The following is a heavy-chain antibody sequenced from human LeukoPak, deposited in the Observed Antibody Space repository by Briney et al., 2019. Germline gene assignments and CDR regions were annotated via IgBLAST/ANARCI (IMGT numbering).Heavy chain of an antibody. V-gene: IGHV5-51*01. CDR2: IYPGDSET. CDR1: GYSFTSYW. CDR3: ARITEAYYDFWSGAPRKHYMDV. J-gene: IGHJ6*03. Sequence: GESLKISCKGSGYSFTSYWIGWVRQMPGKGLEWMGIIYPGDSETTYSPPFQGHITISADRSINTAYLQWTNLKASDTAMYCCARITEAYYDFWSGAPRKHYMDVWGKGTTVTVSS. D-gene: IGHD3-3*01.